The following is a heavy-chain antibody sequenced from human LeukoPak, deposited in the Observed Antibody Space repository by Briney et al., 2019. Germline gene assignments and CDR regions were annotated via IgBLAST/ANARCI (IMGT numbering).Heavy chain of an antibody. CDR1: GFTFSSYA. D-gene: IGHD3-9*01. Sequence: GGSLRLSCSASGFTFSSYAMHWVRQAPGKGPEYVSVISSNEYTTYYADSVKGRFTISRDNSKNTLYLQMNSLRAEDTAVYYCARVIVTGYYDAFDIWGQGTMVTVSS. J-gene: IGHJ3*02. V-gene: IGHV3-64*04. CDR3: ARVIVTGYYDAFDI. CDR2: ISSNEYTT.